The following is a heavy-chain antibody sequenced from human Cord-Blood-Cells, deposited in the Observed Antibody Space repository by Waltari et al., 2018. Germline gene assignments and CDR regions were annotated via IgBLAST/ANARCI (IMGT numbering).Heavy chain of an antibody. CDR3: AREPGGGIAVAGFDY. CDR1: GFIFSSYW. J-gene: IGHJ4*02. D-gene: IGHD6-19*01. V-gene: IGHV3-74*01. Sequence: EVQLVESGGGLVKPGGSLRLSCAASGFIFSSYWMHWVRQAPGKGLVWVSRISSEGDSTSYADSVKGRFTIARDNAKKTLYLQRNSLRAEDTAVYYCAREPGGGIAVAGFDYWGQGTLVTVSS. CDR2: ISSEGDST.